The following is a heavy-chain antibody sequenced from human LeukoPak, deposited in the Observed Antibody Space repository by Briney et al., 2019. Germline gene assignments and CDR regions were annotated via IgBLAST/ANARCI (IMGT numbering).Heavy chain of an antibody. D-gene: IGHD3-16*01. CDR3: AREAQGGFDY. J-gene: IGHJ4*02. Sequence: PGGSLRLSCAASGFTFSSYSMDWVRQAPGKGLEWVSSISSTSSYIYYADSVKGRFTISRDNAENSLYLQMNSLRAEDTAVYYCAREAQGGFDYWGQGTLVTVSS. CDR1: GFTFSSYS. V-gene: IGHV3-21*01. CDR2: ISSTSSYI.